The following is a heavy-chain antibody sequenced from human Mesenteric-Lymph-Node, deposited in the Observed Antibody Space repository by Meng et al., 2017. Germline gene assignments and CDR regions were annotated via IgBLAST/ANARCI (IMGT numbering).Heavy chain of an antibody. Sequence: EAQLLEFGGVSVHPGVSLRLSCAASGFSFSSNGMNWFRQATGKGLEWVSSISGSGPVTYYADSVKGRFTISRDNSKNTLYLQMNSLKAEDTAVYYCAKALTTVTTAVDYWGQGTLVTVSS. CDR3: AKALTTVTTAVDY. V-gene: IGHV3-23*01. CDR1: GFSFSSNG. CDR2: ISGSGPVT. J-gene: IGHJ4*02. D-gene: IGHD4-17*01.